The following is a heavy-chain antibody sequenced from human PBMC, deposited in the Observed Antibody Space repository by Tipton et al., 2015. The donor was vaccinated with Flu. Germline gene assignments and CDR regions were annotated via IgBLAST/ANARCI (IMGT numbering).Heavy chain of an antibody. CDR2: IYTSGSN. V-gene: IGHV4-61*02. D-gene: IGHD3-22*01. Sequence: TLSLTCTVSGGSISSGSYYWSWIRQPAGKGLEWIGRIYTSGSNNYNPSLKSRVTISVDTSKNQFSLKLSSVTAADTAVYYCAREGDSSGHDAFDIWGQGTMVTVSS. CDR3: AREGDSSGHDAFDI. J-gene: IGHJ3*02. CDR1: GGSISSGSYY.